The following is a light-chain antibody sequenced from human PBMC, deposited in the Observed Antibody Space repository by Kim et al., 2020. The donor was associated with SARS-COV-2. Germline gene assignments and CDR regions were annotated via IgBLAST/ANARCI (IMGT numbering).Light chain of an antibody. CDR3: QQYNNWWT. CDR1: QSVSSN. Sequence: SVSAEGRATLSCRASQSVSSNLAWYQQKPGQAPRLLIYGASTRATGIPARFSGSGSGTEFTLTISSLQSEDFAVYYCQQYNNWWTFGQGTKVDIK. J-gene: IGKJ1*01. V-gene: IGKV3-15*01. CDR2: GAS.